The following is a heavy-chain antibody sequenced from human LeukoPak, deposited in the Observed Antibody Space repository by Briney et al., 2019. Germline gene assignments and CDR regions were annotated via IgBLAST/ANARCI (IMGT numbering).Heavy chain of an antibody. D-gene: IGHD4-17*01. CDR3: ARHSGRSYGDYGGDY. Sequence: GESLKISCKGSGYSFTSYWLGWVRQMPGKGLEGMGIIYPGDSDTRYSPFFQGQVTISADKSISTVYLQWSSLKASDTAMYYCARHSGRSYGDYGGDYWGQGTLVTVSS. V-gene: IGHV5-51*01. CDR1: GYSFTSYW. CDR2: IYPGDSDT. J-gene: IGHJ4*02.